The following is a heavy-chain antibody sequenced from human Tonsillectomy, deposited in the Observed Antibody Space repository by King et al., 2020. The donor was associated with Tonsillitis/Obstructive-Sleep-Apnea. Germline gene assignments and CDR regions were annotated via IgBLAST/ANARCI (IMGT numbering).Heavy chain of an antibody. Sequence: QLQESGPGLVKPSETLSLSCAVSGGSISSYYWSWIRQPPGKGLEWIGYLYYSGSTNYNPSLKSRVTISVDTSKNQFSLKLSSVTAADTAVYYCARAYYDILTGYLDDAFDIWGQGTMLTVSS. V-gene: IGHV4-59*08. CDR2: LYYSGST. CDR3: ARAYYDILTGYLDDAFDI. CDR1: GGSISSYY. J-gene: IGHJ3*02. D-gene: IGHD3-9*01.